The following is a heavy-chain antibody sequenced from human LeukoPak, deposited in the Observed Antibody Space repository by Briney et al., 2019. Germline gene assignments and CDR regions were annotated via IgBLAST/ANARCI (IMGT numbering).Heavy chain of an antibody. V-gene: IGHV4-39*07. CDR3: ARRGGLWFAELDWFDP. Sequence: SETLSLTCTVSGGSIRSSSYYWGWIRQPPGKGLEWIGEINHSGSTNYNPSLKSRVTISVDTSKNQFSLKLSSVTAADTAVYYCARRGGLWFAELDWFDPWGQGTLVTVSS. CDR2: INHSGST. J-gene: IGHJ5*02. D-gene: IGHD3-10*01. CDR1: GGSIRSSSYY.